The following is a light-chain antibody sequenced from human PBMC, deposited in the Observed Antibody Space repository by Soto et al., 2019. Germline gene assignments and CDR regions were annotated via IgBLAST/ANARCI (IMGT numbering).Light chain of an antibody. CDR2: GAS. Sequence: EIVLTQSPGTLSLSPGERATLSCRASQSVSSSYLAWYQQKPGQAPRLLIYGASTRATGIPARFSGSGSGTEFNLTISSLQSEDFAVYYCQQYNNWPPITFGQGTRLEIK. CDR1: QSVSSSY. J-gene: IGKJ5*01. CDR3: QQYNNWPPIT. V-gene: IGKV3-15*01.